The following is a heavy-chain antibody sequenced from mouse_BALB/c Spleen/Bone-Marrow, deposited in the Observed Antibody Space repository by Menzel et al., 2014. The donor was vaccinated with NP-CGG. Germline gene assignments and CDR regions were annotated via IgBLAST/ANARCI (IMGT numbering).Heavy chain of an antibody. CDR2: IRYSGST. J-gene: IGHJ1*01. Sequence: QSGPGLVKPSQSLSLTCTVTGNSITSDYGWNWIRQFPGNKLEWMGYIRYSGSTSYNPSLKSRISITRDTSKNQIFLQLNSVTTEDTATYYCARSADWYFEVWGAGTTVTASA. CDR3: ARSADWYFEV. CDR1: GNSITSDYG. V-gene: IGHV3-2*02.